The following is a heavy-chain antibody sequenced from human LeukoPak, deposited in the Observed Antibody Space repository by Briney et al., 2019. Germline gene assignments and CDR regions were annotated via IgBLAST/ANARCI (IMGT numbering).Heavy chain of an antibody. D-gene: IGHD1-14*01. V-gene: IGHV3-48*04. Sequence: GGSLRLSCAASGFTFSSYSMNWVRQAPGKGLEWVSYISSSGSTIYYADSVKGRFTISRDNAKNSLYLQMNSLRAEDTAVYYCARDLTGFYGTVIDYWGQGTLVTVSS. CDR1: GFTFSSYS. J-gene: IGHJ4*02. CDR3: ARDLTGFYGTVIDY. CDR2: ISSSGSTI.